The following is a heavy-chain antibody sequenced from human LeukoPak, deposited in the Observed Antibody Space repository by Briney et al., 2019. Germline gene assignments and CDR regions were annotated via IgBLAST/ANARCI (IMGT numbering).Heavy chain of an antibody. D-gene: IGHD3-10*01. CDR1: GFTFSSYA. J-gene: IGHJ6*02. CDR2: ISYDGSNK. Sequence: GGSLRLSCAASGFTFSSYAMHWVRQAPGKGLEWVAVISYDGSNKYYADSVKGRFTTSRDNSKNTLYLQMNSLRAEDTAVYYCARDRYYYGSGSYYRVYYYYGMDVWGQGTTVTVSS. CDR3: ARDRYYYGSGSYYRVYYYYGMDV. V-gene: IGHV3-30-3*01.